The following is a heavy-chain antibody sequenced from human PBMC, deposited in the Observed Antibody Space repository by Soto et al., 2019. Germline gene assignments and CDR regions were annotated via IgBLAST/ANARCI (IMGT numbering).Heavy chain of an antibody. CDR2: IYYSGST. J-gene: IGHJ2*01. V-gene: IGHV4-39*02. CDR1: GGSISSSSYY. D-gene: IGHD3-10*01. Sequence: SETLSLTCTVSGGSISSSSYYWGWIRQPPGKGLEWIGSIYYSGSTYYNPSLKSRVTISVDTSKNQFSLKLSSVTAADTAVYYCAREIPSDWYFDLWGRGTLVTVSS. CDR3: AREIPSDWYFDL.